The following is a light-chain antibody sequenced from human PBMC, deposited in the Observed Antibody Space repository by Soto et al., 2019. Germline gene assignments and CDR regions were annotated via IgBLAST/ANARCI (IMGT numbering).Light chain of an antibody. CDR2: EVS. V-gene: IGLV2-14*01. J-gene: IGLJ1*01. Sequence: QSALTQPASVSGSPGQSITISCTGTSSDVGGSNYVSWYQQHPGKAPKLMIYEVSNGPSGVSNRFSGSKSGNTASLTISGLQAEDEADYYCASYTTSSTYVFGTGTKLTVL. CDR1: SSDVGGSNY. CDR3: ASYTTSSTYV.